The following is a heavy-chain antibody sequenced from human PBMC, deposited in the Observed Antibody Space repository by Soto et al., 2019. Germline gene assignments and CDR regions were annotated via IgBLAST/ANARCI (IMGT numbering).Heavy chain of an antibody. Sequence: GGSLRLSCAASGFTFSSYGMHWVRQAPGKGLEWVAVISYDGSNKYYADSVKGRFTISRDNSKNTLYLQMNSLRAEDTAVYYCAKDPAELEPTPYYYFDYWGQGTLVTVSS. D-gene: IGHD1-1*01. CDR2: ISYDGSNK. CDR3: AKDPAELEPTPYYYFDY. V-gene: IGHV3-30*18. J-gene: IGHJ4*02. CDR1: GFTFSSYG.